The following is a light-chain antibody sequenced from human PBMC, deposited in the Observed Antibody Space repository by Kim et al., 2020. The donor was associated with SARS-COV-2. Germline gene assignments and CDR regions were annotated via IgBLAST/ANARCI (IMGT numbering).Light chain of an antibody. CDR2: GKN. V-gene: IGLV3-19*01. J-gene: IGLJ2*01. CDR1: SLRSYY. Sequence: ELTQDPAVSVALGQTVRITCQGDSLRSYYATWYQQKPGQAPIVVIYGKNNRPSGIPDRFSGSSSGNTASLTITGTQAGDEADYYCNSRDSNDNVVFGG. CDR3: NSRDSNDNVV.